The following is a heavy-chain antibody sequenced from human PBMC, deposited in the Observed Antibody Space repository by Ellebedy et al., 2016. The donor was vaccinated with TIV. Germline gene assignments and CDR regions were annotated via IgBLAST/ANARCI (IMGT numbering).Heavy chain of an antibody. D-gene: IGHD6-19*01. V-gene: IGHV3-7*01. CDR3: ARDQWLGRAYYFDS. Sequence: GGSLRLSCAASGFTFSNYWMSWVRQAPGKGLEWVANIKQDASERYYVDSVKGRFSISRDNARNSLHLQMNSLRAEDTAVYYCARDQWLGRAYYFDSWGQGTLVTVSS. CDR1: GFTFSNYW. CDR2: IKQDASER. J-gene: IGHJ4*02.